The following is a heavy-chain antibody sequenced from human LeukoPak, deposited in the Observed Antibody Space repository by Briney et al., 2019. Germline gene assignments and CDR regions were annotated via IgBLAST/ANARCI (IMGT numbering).Heavy chain of an antibody. CDR2: IYYSGST. Sequence: SETLSLTCTVSGGSISSSSYYWGWIRQPPGKGLEWIGSIYYSGSTYYNPSLKGRVTISVDTSKNQFSLKLSSVTAADTAVYYCARDSPLWFGDRWFDPWGQGTLVTVSS. V-gene: IGHV4-39*07. D-gene: IGHD3-10*01. CDR1: GGSISSSSYY. CDR3: ARDSPLWFGDRWFDP. J-gene: IGHJ5*02.